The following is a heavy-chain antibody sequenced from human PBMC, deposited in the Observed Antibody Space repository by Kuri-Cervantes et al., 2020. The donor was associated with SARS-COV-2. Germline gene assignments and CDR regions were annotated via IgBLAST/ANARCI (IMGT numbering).Heavy chain of an antibody. J-gene: IGHJ5*02. CDR3: ATVIVVVPAAIGWSWFDP. D-gene: IGHD2-2*01. Sequence: ESLKISCTVSGGSISSSSYYWGWIRQPPGKGLEWIGSIYYSGSTYYNPSLKSRVTISVDTSKNQFSLKLSSVTAADTAVYYCATVIVVVPAAIGWSWFDPWGQGTLVTVSS. CDR1: GGSISSSSYY. CDR2: IYYSGST. V-gene: IGHV4-39*01.